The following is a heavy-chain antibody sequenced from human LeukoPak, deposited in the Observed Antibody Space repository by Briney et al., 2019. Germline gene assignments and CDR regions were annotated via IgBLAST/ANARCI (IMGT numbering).Heavy chain of an antibody. V-gene: IGHV3-23*01. D-gene: IGHD1-1*01. J-gene: IGHJ4*02. CDR1: GFTFSSHV. Sequence: GGSLRLSXAASGFTFSSHVMNWVRQAPGKGLEWVSGISGSGGSTYYADSVKGRFTISRDNSKNTLYLQMNSLRAEDTAVYYCANLPPGPFDYWGQGTLVTVSS. CDR3: ANLPPGPFDY. CDR2: ISGSGGST.